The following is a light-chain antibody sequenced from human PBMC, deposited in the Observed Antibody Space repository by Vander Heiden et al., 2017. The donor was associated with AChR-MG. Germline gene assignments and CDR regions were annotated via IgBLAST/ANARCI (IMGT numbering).Light chain of an antibody. CDR1: SSNIGNNT. V-gene: IGLV1-44*01. CDR3: AAWDDSLNGPV. Sequence: QSVLTQPPSASATPGQRVTNSGSGSSSNIGNNTVNWYQQLPGTAPKLLIYSNNQRPSGVPDRFSGSKSGTSAALAISGLQSEDEADYYCAAWDDSLNGPVFGGGTKLTVL. CDR2: SNN. J-gene: IGLJ3*02.